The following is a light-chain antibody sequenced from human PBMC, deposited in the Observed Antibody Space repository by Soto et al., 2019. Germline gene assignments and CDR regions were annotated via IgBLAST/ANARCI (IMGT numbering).Light chain of an antibody. CDR3: QQYNSFSIT. CDR1: QSISSS. J-gene: IGKJ5*01. V-gene: IGKV1-5*03. CDR2: KAS. Sequence: DIQMTPSPSTLSASLGARVTITCRASQSISSSLAWYQQKPGKAPKLLIYKASSLESGVPSRFRGSGSGTEFTLTISSLQPDDCETYYCQQYNSFSITFGQGTRLEIK.